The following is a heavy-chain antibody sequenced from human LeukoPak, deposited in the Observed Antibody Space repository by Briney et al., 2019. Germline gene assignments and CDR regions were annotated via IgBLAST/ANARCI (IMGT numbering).Heavy chain of an antibody. J-gene: IGHJ6*02. CDR2: IYYSGST. CDR3: ARVGVFHYAIYIYYYYGMDV. D-gene: IGHD3-10*01. Sequence: PSETLSLTCTVSGGSISSYYWSWIRQPPGKGLEWIGYIYYSGSTNYNPSLKSRVTISVDTSKNQFSLKLSSVTAADTAVYYCARVGVFHYAIYIYYYYGMDVWGQGTTVTVSS. CDR1: GGSISSYY. V-gene: IGHV4-59*01.